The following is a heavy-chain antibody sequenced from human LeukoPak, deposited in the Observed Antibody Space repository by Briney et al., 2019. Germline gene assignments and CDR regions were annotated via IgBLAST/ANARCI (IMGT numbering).Heavy chain of an antibody. D-gene: IGHD5-18*01. Sequence: GGSLRLSCAASGFTFSSYGMHWVRQAPGKGLEWVAFIRYDGSNKYYADSVKGRFTISRDNSKNTLYLQMNSLRAEDTAVYYCAKEEAAMVIAGWFDPWGQGTLVTVSS. V-gene: IGHV3-30*02. J-gene: IGHJ5*02. CDR1: GFTFSSYG. CDR3: AKEEAAMVIAGWFDP. CDR2: IRYDGSNK.